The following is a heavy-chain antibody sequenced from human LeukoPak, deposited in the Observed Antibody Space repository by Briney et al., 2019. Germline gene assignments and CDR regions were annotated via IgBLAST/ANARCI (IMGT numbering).Heavy chain of an antibody. CDR2: IIPIFGIA. J-gene: IGHJ4*02. D-gene: IGHD3-22*01. CDR3: ARTHYDSSGYYYVGLVY. CDR1: GGTFSSYA. Sequence: ASVKVSCKAYGGTFSSYAISWVRQAPGQGLEWMGRIIPIFGIANYAQKFQGRVTITADKSTSTAYMELSSLRSEDTAVYYCARTHYDSSGYYYVGLVYWGQGTLVTVSS. V-gene: IGHV1-69*04.